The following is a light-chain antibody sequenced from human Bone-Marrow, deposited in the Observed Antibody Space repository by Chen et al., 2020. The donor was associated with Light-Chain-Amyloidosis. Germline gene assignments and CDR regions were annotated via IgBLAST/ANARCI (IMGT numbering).Light chain of an antibody. CDR1: NIGSTS. CDR3: QVWDRSSDRPV. V-gene: IGLV3-21*02. Sequence: SYVLTHPSSVSAAPGQTATTACGGNNIGSTSVHWYQQTPGQAPLLVAYDDGDRPSGIPERLSASNSGKTATRTISRVEAGDEADYFCQVWDRSSDRPVFGGGTKLTVL. J-gene: IGLJ3*02. CDR2: DDG.